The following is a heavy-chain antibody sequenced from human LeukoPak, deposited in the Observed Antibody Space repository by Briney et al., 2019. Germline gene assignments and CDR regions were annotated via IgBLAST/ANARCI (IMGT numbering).Heavy chain of an antibody. CDR3: ATGGYSYRNYYYYYYMDV. D-gene: IGHD5-18*01. CDR2: IIPIFGTA. J-gene: IGHJ6*03. Sequence: SVKVSCKASGGTFSSYAISWVRQAPGQGLEWMGGIIPIFGTANYAQKFQGRVTITADKSTSTAYMELSSLRSEDTAVYYCATGGYSYRNYYYYYYMDVWGKGTTVTVSS. CDR1: GGTFSSYA. V-gene: IGHV1-69*06.